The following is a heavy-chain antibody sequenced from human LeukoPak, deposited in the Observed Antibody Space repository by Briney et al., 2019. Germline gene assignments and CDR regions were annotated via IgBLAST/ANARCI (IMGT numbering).Heavy chain of an antibody. D-gene: IGHD3-10*01. Sequence: SETLSLTCTVSGGSISSSSYYWGWIRQPPGKGLEWIGSIYYSGSTYYNPSLKSRVTISVDTSKNQFSLKLSSVTAADTAVYYCARFTGSYYSYFDYWGQGTLVTVSS. J-gene: IGHJ4*02. CDR2: IYYSGST. V-gene: IGHV4-39*01. CDR1: GGSISSSSYY. CDR3: ARFTGSYYSYFDY.